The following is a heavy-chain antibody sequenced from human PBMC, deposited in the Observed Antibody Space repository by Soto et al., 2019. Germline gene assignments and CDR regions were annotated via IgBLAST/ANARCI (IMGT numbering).Heavy chain of an antibody. D-gene: IGHD3-9*01. V-gene: IGHV4-59*08. J-gene: IGHJ4*02. CDR2: IYYSGST. CDR1: GGSISSYY. Sequence: SETLSLTCTVSGGSISSYYWSWIRQPPGKGLEWIGYIYYSGSTNYNPSLKSRVTISVDTSKNQFSLKLSSVTAADTAVYYCATVSDDILTGYYDYWGQGTLVTVSS. CDR3: ATVSDDILTGYYDY.